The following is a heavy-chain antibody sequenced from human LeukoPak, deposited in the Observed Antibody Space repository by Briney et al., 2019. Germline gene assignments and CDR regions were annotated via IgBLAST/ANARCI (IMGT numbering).Heavy chain of an antibody. J-gene: IGHJ4*02. CDR1: GGSISSGDYY. CDR2: IYYSGST. D-gene: IGHD1-1*01. V-gene: IGHV4-30-4*08. CDR3: ARDRRTVQLERRDFFDF. Sequence: SETLSLTCTVSGGSISSGDYYWSWIRQPPGKGLEWIGYIYYSGSTYYNPSLKSRVTISVDTSKNQFSLKLSSVTAADTAVYYCARDRRTVQLERRDFFDFWGQGTLVTVSS.